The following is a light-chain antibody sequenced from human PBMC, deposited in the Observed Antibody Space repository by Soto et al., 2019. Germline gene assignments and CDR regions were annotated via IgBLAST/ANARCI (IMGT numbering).Light chain of an antibody. J-gene: IGKJ1*01. V-gene: IGKV3-20*01. CDR3: QQYGSSGT. CDR1: QSVSNNY. Sequence: EVVLTQAPSTLSLSPGERATLSCGASQSVSNNYLAWYQPKPGQAPRLLIYGASNRATGIPDRFSGSGSGTDFTLTISRLEPEDFAVYYCQQYGSSGTSGQPTTVDIK. CDR2: GAS.